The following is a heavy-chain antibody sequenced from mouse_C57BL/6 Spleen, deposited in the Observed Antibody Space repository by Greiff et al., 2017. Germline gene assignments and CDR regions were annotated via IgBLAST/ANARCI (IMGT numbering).Heavy chain of an antibody. CDR2: IDPETGGT. CDR3: SWSEGAMDY. J-gene: IGHJ4*01. CDR1: GYTFTDYE. Sequence: LVESGAELVRPGASVTLSCKASGYTFTDYEMHWVKQTPVHGLEWIGAIDPETGGTAYNQKFKGKAILTADKSSSTAYMDLRSLTSEDSAVYYCSWSEGAMDYWGQGTSVTVSS. V-gene: IGHV1-15*01.